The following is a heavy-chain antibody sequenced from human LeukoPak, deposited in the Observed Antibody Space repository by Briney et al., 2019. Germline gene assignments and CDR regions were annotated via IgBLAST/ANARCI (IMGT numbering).Heavy chain of an antibody. Sequence: SRRGCAFAVRNGGMVELGGRPSKGIKRVAVIWYDGSNKYYADSVKGRFTVSRENAKNTLYLQMNSLKADVTAGYYCTRDRQWLQTQCLQCGGRGTVISVAS. D-gene: IGHD5-12*01. CDR1: AFAVRNGG. J-gene: IGHJ2*01. CDR2: IWYDGSNK. CDR3: TRDRQWLQTQCLQC. V-gene: IGHV3-33*08.